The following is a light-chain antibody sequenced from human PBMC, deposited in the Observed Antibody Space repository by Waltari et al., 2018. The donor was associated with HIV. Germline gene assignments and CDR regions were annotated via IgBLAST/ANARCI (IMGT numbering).Light chain of an antibody. V-gene: IGLV3-25*03. CDR1: VLPKES. CDR2: TDI. J-gene: IGLJ1*01. Sequence: FELTQPPSVSLSPGQTAKLTYSGDVLPKESHYWYQQKPGQAPVLVIHTDIVSPSGIAERFSGSSSGTTVTLSISGVQAEDEADYYCQSTDSSGAFVCGTGTRVTVL. CDR3: QSTDSSGAFV.